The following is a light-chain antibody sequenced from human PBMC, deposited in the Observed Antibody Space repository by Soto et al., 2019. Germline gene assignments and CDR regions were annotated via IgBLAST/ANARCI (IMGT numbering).Light chain of an antibody. Sequence: QSVLTQPPSVSGAPGQRGTISCTGSSSNIGAGYDVHWYQQRPGTAPKLLIYGNSNRPSGVPDRFSGSKSGTSASLAITGLQAEDEADYYCQSYDSSLSGVVFGGGTKLTVL. CDR3: QSYDSSLSGVV. V-gene: IGLV1-40*01. J-gene: IGLJ2*01. CDR2: GNS. CDR1: SSNIGAGYD.